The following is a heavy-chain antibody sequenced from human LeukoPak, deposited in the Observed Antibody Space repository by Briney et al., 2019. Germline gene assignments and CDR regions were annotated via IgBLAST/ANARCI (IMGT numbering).Heavy chain of an antibody. CDR2: INTNTGNP. Sequence: ASVNVSCKASGYTFTSYAMNWVRQAPGQGLEWMGWINTNTGNPTYAQGFTGRFVFSLDTSVSTAYLQISSLKAEDTAVYYCAREDPGAGTLNYYYYGMDVWGQGTTVTVSS. V-gene: IGHV7-4-1*02. D-gene: IGHD1-1*01. J-gene: IGHJ6*02. CDR3: AREDPGAGTLNYYYYGMDV. CDR1: GYTFTSYA.